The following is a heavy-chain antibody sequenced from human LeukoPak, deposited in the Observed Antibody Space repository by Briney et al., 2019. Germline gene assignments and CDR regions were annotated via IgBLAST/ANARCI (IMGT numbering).Heavy chain of an antibody. J-gene: IGHJ4*02. Sequence: PSETLSLTCTVSAGSIISSSKFWGWIRQSPGKGLEWIGSIYYSGSTYYNPSLKSRVTILVDTSKNQFSLRLTSVTVADTAFYYCARVYGTSNSYMAFAYWGQGTLVTVSS. V-gene: IGHV4-39*07. CDR2: IYYSGST. D-gene: IGHD1-14*01. CDR3: ARVYGTSNSYMAFAY. CDR1: AGSIISSSKF.